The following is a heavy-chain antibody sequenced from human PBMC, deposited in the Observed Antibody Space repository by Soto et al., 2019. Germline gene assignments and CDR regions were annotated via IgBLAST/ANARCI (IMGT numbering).Heavy chain of an antibody. J-gene: IGHJ6*02. CDR1: GGSISSYY. CDR2: IYYSGST. Sequence: QVQLQESGPGLVKPSETLSLTRTVSGGSISSYYWSWIRQPPGKGLEWIGYIYYSGSTNYNPSLKSRVPLSVDTSKNQFSLKLSSVTAADTAVYYCAREVAVVDTAMGPPYYYYGMDVWGQGTTVTVSS. CDR3: AREVAVVDTAMGPPYYYYGMDV. V-gene: IGHV4-59*01. D-gene: IGHD5-18*01.